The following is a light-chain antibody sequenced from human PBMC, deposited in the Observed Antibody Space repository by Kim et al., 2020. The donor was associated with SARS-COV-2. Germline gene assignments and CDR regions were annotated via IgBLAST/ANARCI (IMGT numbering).Light chain of an antibody. V-gene: IGLV6-57*02. CDR1: SGSIANYY. CDR3: QSYDSNNHWV. CDR2: EDN. Sequence: KTVTISCTGSSGSIANYYVQWYQQRPGSAPTIVIYEDNQRPSGVPDRFSGSIDSPSNSASLTISGLKTEDEAEYYCQSYDSNNHWVFGGGTQLTVL. J-gene: IGLJ3*02.